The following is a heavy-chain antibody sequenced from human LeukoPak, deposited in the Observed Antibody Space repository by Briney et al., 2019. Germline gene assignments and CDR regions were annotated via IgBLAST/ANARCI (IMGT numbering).Heavy chain of an antibody. D-gene: IGHD6-6*01. CDR3: ARYGLVEFRNAFQY. V-gene: IGHV4-61*01. CDR1: GASITTTNFW. CDR2: IHDRGSD. Sequence: SETLSLTCSVSGASITTTNFWCTWIRQSPGRGLECIGYIHDRGSDKYNPALESRANLSEDTSKNQFSLKLNSVTAADTAVYYCARYGLVEFRNAFQYWGQGILVSVSS. J-gene: IGHJ1*01.